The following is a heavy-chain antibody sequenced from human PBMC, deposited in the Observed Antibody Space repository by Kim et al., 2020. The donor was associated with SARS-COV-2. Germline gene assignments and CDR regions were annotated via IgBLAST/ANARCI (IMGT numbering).Heavy chain of an antibody. Sequence: SVKVSCKASGGTFSSYAISWVRQAPGQGLEWMGGIIPIFGTANYAQKFQGRVTITADESTSTAYMELSSLRSEDTAVYYCARQIWDYSGYDYSQGHRVNWFDPWGQGTLVTVSS. J-gene: IGHJ5*02. V-gene: IGHV1-69*13. CDR2: IIPIFGTA. CDR3: ARQIWDYSGYDYSQGHRVNWFDP. CDR1: GGTFSSYA. D-gene: IGHD5-12*01.